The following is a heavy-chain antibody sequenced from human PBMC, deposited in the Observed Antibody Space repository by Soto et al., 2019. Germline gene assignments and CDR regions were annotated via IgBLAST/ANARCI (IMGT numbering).Heavy chain of an antibody. V-gene: IGHV1-24*01. CDR1: GYTLTELS. CDR3: ATVFSGYSSGWYGWFDP. CDR2: FDPEDGET. J-gene: IGHJ5*02. Sequence: ASVKVSCKVSGYTLTELSMHWVRQAPGKGLEWMGGFDPEDGETIYAQKFQGRVTMTEDTSTDTAYMELSSLRSEDTAAYYCATVFSGYSSGWYGWFDPWGQGTLVTVSS. D-gene: IGHD6-19*01.